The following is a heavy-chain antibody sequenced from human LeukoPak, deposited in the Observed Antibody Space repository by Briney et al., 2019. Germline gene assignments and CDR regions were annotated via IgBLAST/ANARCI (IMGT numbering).Heavy chain of an antibody. J-gene: IGHJ4*02. D-gene: IGHD3-22*01. CDR1: GFTFSDYS. CDR2: VNTVSSYI. CDR3: ARLRRNSDRSDFFYYYDH. Sequence: PGGSLRLSCAASGFTFSDYSMNWVRQAPGKGLERVAPVNTVSSYIYYADSMRGRFTISRDNARNSLFLQMNSLRAEDTAVYYCARLRRNSDRSDFFYYYDHWGQGTLVTVSS. V-gene: IGHV3-21*01.